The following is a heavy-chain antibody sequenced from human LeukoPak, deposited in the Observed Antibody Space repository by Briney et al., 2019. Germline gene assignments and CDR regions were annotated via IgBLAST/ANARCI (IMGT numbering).Heavy chain of an antibody. CDR1: GGSISSGSYY. CDR2: IYTSGST. D-gene: IGHD3-10*01. V-gene: IGHV4-61*02. Sequence: PSQTLSLTCTVSGGSISSGSYYWSWIRLPAGKGLEWIGRIYTSGSTNYNPSLKSRVTISVDTSKNQFSLKLSSVTAADTAVYYCARGLRGSVVRGVIHYYYYYMDVWGKGTTVTVSS. CDR3: ARGLRGSVVRGVIHYYYYYMDV. J-gene: IGHJ6*03.